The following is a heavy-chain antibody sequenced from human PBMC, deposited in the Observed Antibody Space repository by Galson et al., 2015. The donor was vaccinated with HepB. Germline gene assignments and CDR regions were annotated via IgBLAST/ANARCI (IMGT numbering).Heavy chain of an antibody. Sequence: TLSLTCTVSGASVSSAGFYWSWIRQHPGKGLEYIGYIYNTGTTYYNPSLKSRLTISLDESKNQFSLKLSSVTAADTAVYYCARDSSGSHYFDYWGQGTLVSVSS. CDR2: IYNTGTT. CDR3: ARDSSGSHYFDY. V-gene: IGHV4-31*03. CDR1: GASVSSAGFY. J-gene: IGHJ4*02. D-gene: IGHD3-10*01.